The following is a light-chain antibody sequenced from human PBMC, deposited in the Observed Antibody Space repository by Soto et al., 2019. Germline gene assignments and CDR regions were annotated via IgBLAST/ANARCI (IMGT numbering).Light chain of an antibody. Sequence: EIVVTQSPATLSVSPGERVTLSCRASQSVSSSLAWYQQRPGQAPRLLIYDTSTRAPGIAARFSGSGSGTEFTLTISSLQPDDFATYYCQQYNSYWGTFGQGTKVEIK. CDR3: QQYNSYWGT. CDR2: DTS. V-gene: IGKV3-15*01. CDR1: QSVSSS. J-gene: IGKJ1*01.